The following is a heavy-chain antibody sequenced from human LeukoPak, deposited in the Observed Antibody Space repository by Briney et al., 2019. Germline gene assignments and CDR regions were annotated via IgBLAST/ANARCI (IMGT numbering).Heavy chain of an antibody. Sequence: SGTLSLTCAVSGGSISSSNWWSWVRQPPGKGLEWIGEIYHSGSTYYNPSLKSRVTISVDTSKNQFSLKLSSVTAADTAVYYCASFRNDYGDYFGYWGQGTLVTVSS. D-gene: IGHD4-17*01. V-gene: IGHV4-4*02. CDR3: ASFRNDYGDYFGY. CDR1: GGSISSSNW. J-gene: IGHJ4*02. CDR2: IYHSGST.